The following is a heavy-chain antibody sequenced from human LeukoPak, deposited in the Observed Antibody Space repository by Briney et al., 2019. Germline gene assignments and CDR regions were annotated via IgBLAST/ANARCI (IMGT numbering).Heavy chain of an antibody. J-gene: IGHJ4*02. CDR2: ISSSVTNT. CDR3: ARDNYGGKWCDF. V-gene: IGHV3-11*05. CDR1: GFTFSDYY. Sequence: GGSLRLSRAASGFTFSDYYMSWLRQAPGKGLEWVSYISSSVTNTNYADSVKGRFTISRDNAKTSLYLQMNSLRGDDTAVYYCARDNYGGKWCDFWGQGTLVTVSS. D-gene: IGHD4-23*01.